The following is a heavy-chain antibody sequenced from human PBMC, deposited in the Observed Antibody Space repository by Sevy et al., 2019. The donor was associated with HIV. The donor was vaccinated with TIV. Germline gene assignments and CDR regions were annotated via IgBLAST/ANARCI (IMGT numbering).Heavy chain of an antibody. CDR1: GGSINSDH. J-gene: IGHJ3*02. CDR2: VYYTGGT. Sequence: SETLSLTCTVSGGSINSDHWNWIRQPPGKGLEWIGYVYYTGGTNYNHSLKNRVTISVDRTKNQFSLKLTSVTAADTAVYYCARRNDFEIWGQGTMVTVSS. CDR3: ARRNDFEI. V-gene: IGHV4-59*08.